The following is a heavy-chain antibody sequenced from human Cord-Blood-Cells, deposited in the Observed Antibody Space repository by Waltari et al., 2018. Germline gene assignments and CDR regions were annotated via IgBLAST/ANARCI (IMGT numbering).Heavy chain of an antibody. V-gene: IGHV4-34*01. CDR2: INHSGST. CDR3: ASLCSGGSCNPDYYYGMDV. J-gene: IGHJ6*02. Sequence: QVQLQQWGAGLLKPSETLSLTCAVYGGSFRGYYWSWIRQPPGKGLEWIGEINHSGSTNYNPSLKSRVTISVDTSKNQFSLKLSSVTAADTAVYYCASLCSGGSCNPDYYYGMDVWGQGTTVTVSS. CDR1: GGSFRGYY. D-gene: IGHD2-15*01.